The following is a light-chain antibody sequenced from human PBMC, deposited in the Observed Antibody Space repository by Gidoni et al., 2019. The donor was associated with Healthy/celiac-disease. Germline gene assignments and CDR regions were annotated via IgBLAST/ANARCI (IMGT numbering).Light chain of an antibody. J-gene: IGKJ1*01. CDR2: AAS. Sequence: DIQMTQSPSSLSASVGDRVTITCRASQSISSYLNWYQQKPGKAPKLLIYAASSLQSGVPSRFSGSGSVTDFTLTISSLQPEDFATYYCQQSYSTPLTFXQXTKVEIK. V-gene: IGKV1-39*01. CDR1: QSISSY. CDR3: QQSYSTPLT.